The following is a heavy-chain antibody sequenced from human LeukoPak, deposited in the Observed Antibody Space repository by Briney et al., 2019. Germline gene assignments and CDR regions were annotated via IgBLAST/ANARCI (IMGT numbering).Heavy chain of an antibody. CDR2: ISGSGGIT. V-gene: IGHV3-23*01. CDR3: AKSEIVVVPAAMLANYYYYGMDV. Sequence: PGGSLRLSCAASGFTFSSYAMSWVRQAPGKGLEWVSAISGSGGITYYADSVKGRFTISRDNSKNTLYLQMNSLRAEDTAVYYCAKSEIVVVPAAMLANYYYYGMDVWGQGTTVTVSS. J-gene: IGHJ6*02. D-gene: IGHD2-2*01. CDR1: GFTFSSYA.